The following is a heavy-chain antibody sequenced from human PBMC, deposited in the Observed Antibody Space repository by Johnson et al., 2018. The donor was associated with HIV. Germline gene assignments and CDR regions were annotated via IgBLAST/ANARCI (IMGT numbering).Heavy chain of an antibody. Sequence: VQLVESGGGLVQPGRSLRLSCAASGFTFDDYDMHWVRQVPGKGLEWVSAISGSGGSTYYADSVKGRFTISRDNTKNTLYLQMNSRRAGDTAVYYCARGSWGTIFGVVITDAFDIWGQGTL. J-gene: IGHJ3*02. V-gene: IGHV3-23*04. D-gene: IGHD3-3*01. CDR1: GFTFDDYD. CDR2: ISGSGGST. CDR3: ARGSWGTIFGVVITDAFDI.